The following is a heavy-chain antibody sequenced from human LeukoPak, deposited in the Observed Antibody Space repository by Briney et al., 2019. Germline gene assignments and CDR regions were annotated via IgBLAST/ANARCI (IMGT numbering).Heavy chain of an antibody. J-gene: IGHJ4*02. CDR1: GFTFSSYV. V-gene: IGHV3-64*01. CDR2: ISSNGDST. Sequence: GGSLRLSCAASGFTFSSYVMHWVRQAPGKGLEYVSAISSNGDSTYYANSVKGRFTISRDNSKNTLYLQMGSLRAGDMAVYYCARGHHSSGWYANDYWGQGTLVTVSS. CDR3: ARGHHSSGWYANDY. D-gene: IGHD6-19*01.